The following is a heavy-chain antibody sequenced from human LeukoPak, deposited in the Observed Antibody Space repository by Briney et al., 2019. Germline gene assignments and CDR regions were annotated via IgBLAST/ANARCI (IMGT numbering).Heavy chain of an antibody. CDR1: GGSISSYY. V-gene: IGHV4-59*08. D-gene: IGHD3-10*01. J-gene: IGHJ5*02. CDR3: ARRGSGKNWFDP. Sequence: PSETLSLTCTVSGGSISSYYWSWIRQPPGEGLEWIGYIYYSGSTNYNPSLKSRVTISVDTSKNQFSLKLSSVTAADTAVYYCARRGSGKNWFDPWGQGTLVTVSS. CDR2: IYYSGST.